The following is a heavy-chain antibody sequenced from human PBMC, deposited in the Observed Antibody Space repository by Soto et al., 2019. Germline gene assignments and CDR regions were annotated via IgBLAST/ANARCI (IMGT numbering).Heavy chain of an antibody. CDR3: ARGRAGAIVATITSGPRGYYYGMDV. Sequence: SVKVCCKSSGPPFSSCAISWVRQAPGQGLEWMGGIVTIFSTANNAQKFEGRVTITADESTTTASMELSSLRSEDTAVYYCARGRAGAIVATITSGPRGYYYGMDVWG. CDR2: IVTIFSTA. D-gene: IGHD5-12*01. V-gene: IGHV1-69*13. CDR1: GPPFSSCA. J-gene: IGHJ6*02.